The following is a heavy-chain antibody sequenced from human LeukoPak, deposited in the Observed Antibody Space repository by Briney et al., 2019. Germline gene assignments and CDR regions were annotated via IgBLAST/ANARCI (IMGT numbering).Heavy chain of an antibody. D-gene: IGHD3-9*01. CDR1: GFTFSNYA. CDR3: AKGGNDILTGVDP. V-gene: IGHV3-23*01. J-gene: IGHJ5*02. Sequence: GGSLRLSCAASGFTFSNYAMRWVRQAPGKGLEWVSGIGGSGGRTHYADSVKGRFTISRDNSKNMLYLQMNSLRAEDTAVYYCAKGGNDILTGVDPWGQGTLVTVSS. CDR2: IGGSGGRT.